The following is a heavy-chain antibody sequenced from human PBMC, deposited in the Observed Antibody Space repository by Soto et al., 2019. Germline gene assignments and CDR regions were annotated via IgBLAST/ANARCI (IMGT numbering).Heavy chain of an antibody. J-gene: IGHJ6*02. CDR2: IIPIFGTA. V-gene: IGHV1-69*13. Sequence: VASVKVSCKDSGGTFSSYAIRWVRQAPGQGLEWMGGIIPIFGTANYAQKFQGRVTITADESTSTAYMELSSLRSEDTAVYYCAREGYDFWSGYPKTYYYYYGMDVWG. D-gene: IGHD3-3*01. CDR1: GGTFSSYA. CDR3: AREGYDFWSGYPKTYYYYYGMDV.